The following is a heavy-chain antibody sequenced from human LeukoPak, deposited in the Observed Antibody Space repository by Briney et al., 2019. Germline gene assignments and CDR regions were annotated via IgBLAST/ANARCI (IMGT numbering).Heavy chain of an antibody. V-gene: IGHV4-31*03. CDR1: GGSISSGGYY. CDR3: ARESSGAYKNYGMDV. Sequence: SETLSLTCTVSGGSISSGGYYRSWIRQHPGKGLEWIGYIYYSGSTYYNPSLKSRVTISVDTSKNQLSLKLSSVTAADTAVYYCARESSGAYKNYGMDVWGQGTTVTVSS. D-gene: IGHD1-26*01. J-gene: IGHJ6*02. CDR2: IYYSGST.